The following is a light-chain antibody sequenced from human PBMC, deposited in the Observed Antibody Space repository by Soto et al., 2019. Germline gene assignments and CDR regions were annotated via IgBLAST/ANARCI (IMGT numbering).Light chain of an antibody. J-gene: IGLJ3*02. CDR2: GSN. CDR3: GAWVDILSGRV. CDR1: RSNIGSGH. V-gene: IGLV1-47*01. Sequence: QSVLTQPPSASGTPGQRVTISCSGSRSNIGSGHVNWYQQLPGTAPKVLIYGSNQRPSGVPDRFSGSKSGTSASLTISGLRSEDEADYYCGAWVDILSGRVFGGATKRTVL.